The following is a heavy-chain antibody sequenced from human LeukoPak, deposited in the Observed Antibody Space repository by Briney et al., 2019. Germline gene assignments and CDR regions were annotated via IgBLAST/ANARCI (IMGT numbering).Heavy chain of an antibody. V-gene: IGHV4-39*07. CDR2: IYYSGST. CDR3: ARGMVYAISRWSGYYYYMDV. D-gene: IGHD2-8*01. CDR1: GGSISSSSYY. J-gene: IGHJ6*03. Sequence: SETLSLTCTVSGGSISSSSYYWGWIRQPPGKGLEWIGSIYYSGSTYYNPSLKSRVTISVDTSKNQFSLKLSSVTAADTAVYYCARGMVYAISRWSGYYYYMDVWGKGTTVTVSS.